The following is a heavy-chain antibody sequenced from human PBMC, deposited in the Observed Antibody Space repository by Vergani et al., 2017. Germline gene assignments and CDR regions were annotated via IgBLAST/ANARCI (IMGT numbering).Heavy chain of an antibody. J-gene: IGHJ6*02. Sequence: QVQLVESGGGVVQPGGSLRLSCIASGFTFRIYGMHWVRQAPGKGLEWVAFIRYDGTKRFYGDSVKGRFTISRDNSQTTVFLQMNSLSAGDTAVYYCAKANPRNSGYDYLYYYHAMDVWGQGTTVTVSS. CDR1: GFTFRIYG. D-gene: IGHD5-12*01. V-gene: IGHV3-30*02. CDR2: IRYDGTKR. CDR3: AKANPRNSGYDYLYYYHAMDV.